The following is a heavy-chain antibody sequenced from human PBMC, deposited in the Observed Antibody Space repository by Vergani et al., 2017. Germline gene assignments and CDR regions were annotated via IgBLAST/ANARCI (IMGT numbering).Heavy chain of an antibody. CDR2: IDHTGRP. D-gene: IGHD4-11*01. J-gene: IGHJ6*03. CDR1: GGSFTSYH. V-gene: IGHV4-34*01. Sequence: QVQLQQWGGGLLKPSETLSLTCVVNGGSFTSYHWTWIRQSPGEGLEWVGDIDHTGRPDYNPSVKSRLTMSVYKSRNQFSLTVNSVTATDTAIYFCARVNTETNGHLYYYSYMDVWGQGTAVTVS. CDR3: ARVNTETNGHLYYYSYMDV.